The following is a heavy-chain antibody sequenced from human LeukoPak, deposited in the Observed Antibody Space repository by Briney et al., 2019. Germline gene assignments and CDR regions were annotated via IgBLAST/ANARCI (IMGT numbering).Heavy chain of an antibody. J-gene: IGHJ6*03. Sequence: PSETLSLTCAVSGYSSGYYWGWIRQPPGKGLEWIGSIWHSGSTNYNPSLKSRVTISVDTSKNQFSLKLSSVTAADTAVYYCARGVHSNYYYYYYMDVWGKGTTVTVSS. CDR3: ARGVHSNYYYYYYMDV. CDR1: GYSSGYY. D-gene: IGHD6-13*01. V-gene: IGHV4-38-2*01. CDR2: IWHSGST.